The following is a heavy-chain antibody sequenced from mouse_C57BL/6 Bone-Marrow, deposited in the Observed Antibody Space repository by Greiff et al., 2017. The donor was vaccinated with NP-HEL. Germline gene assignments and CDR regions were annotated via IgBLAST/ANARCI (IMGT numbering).Heavy chain of an antibody. CDR3: TFTTVVAERGFDV. D-gene: IGHD1-1*01. CDR2: IRSKSNNYAT. CDR1: GFSFNTYA. V-gene: IGHV10-1*01. J-gene: IGHJ1*03. Sequence: EVKLEESGGGLVQPKGSLKLSCAASGFSFNTYAMNWVRQAPGKGLEWVARIRSKSNNYATYYADSVKDRFTISRDDSESMLYLQMNNLKTEDTAMYYCTFTTVVAERGFDVWGTGTTVTVSS.